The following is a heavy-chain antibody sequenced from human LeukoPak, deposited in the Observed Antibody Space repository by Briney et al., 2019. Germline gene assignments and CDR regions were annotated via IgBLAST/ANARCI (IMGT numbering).Heavy chain of an antibody. CDR2: INHRGST. CDR1: GESFSGYY. J-gene: IGHJ4*02. D-gene: IGHD3-3*01. CDR3: ARVALGGITIFGVVTTRHAFDY. V-gene: IGHV4-34*01. Sequence: PSETLSLTCAVYGESFSGYYWSWIRQPPGKGREWIGEINHRGSTNYNPSLKSRVTISVDTSKNQFSLKLSSVTAADTAVYYCARVALGGITIFGVVTTRHAFDYWGQGTLVTVSS.